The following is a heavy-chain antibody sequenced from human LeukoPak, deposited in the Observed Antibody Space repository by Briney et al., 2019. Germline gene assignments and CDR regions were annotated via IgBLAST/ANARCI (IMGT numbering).Heavy chain of an antibody. CDR3: ARDRVIGDY. Sequence: PGGSLRLSCEASGFTFSNYWMSWVRQAPGKGLEWVANIKQDGSEKSYVDSVNGRFTISRDNAKNSLYLQMNSLRDADTAVYYCARDRVIGDYWGQGSLVTVSS. CDR1: GFTFSNYW. D-gene: IGHD3-22*01. J-gene: IGHJ4*02. V-gene: IGHV3-7*01. CDR2: IKQDGSEK.